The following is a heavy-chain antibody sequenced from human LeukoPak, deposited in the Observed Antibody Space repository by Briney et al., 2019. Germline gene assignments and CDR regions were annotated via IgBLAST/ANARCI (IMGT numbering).Heavy chain of an antibody. CDR3: ARDRIVVVPAASNYYYGMDV. CDR2: IYYSGST. Sequence: SETLSLTCTVSGGSISSGDYYWSWIRQPPGKGLEWIGYIYYSGSTYYNPSLKSRVTISVDTSENQFSLKLSSVTAADTAVYYCARDRIVVVPAASNYYYGMDVWGQGTTVTVSS. J-gene: IGHJ6*02. V-gene: IGHV4-30-4*01. D-gene: IGHD2-2*01. CDR1: GGSISSGDYY.